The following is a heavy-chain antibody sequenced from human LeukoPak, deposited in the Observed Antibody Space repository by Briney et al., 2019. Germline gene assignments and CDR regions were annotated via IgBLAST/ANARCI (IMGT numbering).Heavy chain of an antibody. Sequence: GEPLKISCKGSGYSVTSYWIGWVRQMPGKGLEWMGIIYPGDSDTRYSPSFQGQVTISADKSLTTAYLQWSSLKASDTAMYYCARGFGSTWLEYWGQGTLVTVSS. V-gene: IGHV5-51*01. CDR1: GYSVTSYW. CDR3: ARGFGSTWLEY. CDR2: IYPGDSDT. J-gene: IGHJ1*01. D-gene: IGHD6-13*01.